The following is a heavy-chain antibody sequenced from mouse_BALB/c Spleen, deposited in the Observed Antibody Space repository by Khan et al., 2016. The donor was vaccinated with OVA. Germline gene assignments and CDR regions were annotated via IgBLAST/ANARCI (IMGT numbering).Heavy chain of an antibody. CDR2: INPSTGDT. Sequence: QVQLQQSGAELAKPGASVKMSCKASGYTFTNYWILWVKQRPGEGLEWIGYINPSTGDTKYNENFKDKATLTADKSSSTAYMQLSSLTSEDSAVYYCARRGLRWDFAYWGQGTTLTVSS. D-gene: IGHD1-1*01. CDR1: GYTFTNYW. CDR3: ARRGLRWDFAY. J-gene: IGHJ2*01. V-gene: IGHV1-7*01.